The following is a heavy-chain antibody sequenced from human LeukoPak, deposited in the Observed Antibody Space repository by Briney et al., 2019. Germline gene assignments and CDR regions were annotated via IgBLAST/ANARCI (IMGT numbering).Heavy chain of an antibody. CDR2: INPNSGGT. V-gene: IGHV1-2*02. J-gene: IGHJ5*02. D-gene: IGHD3-3*01. CDR3: AREAKQKFWSGYYTPKNWFDP. CDR1: GYTFTGYY. Sequence: ASVKVSCKASGYTFTGYYMHWVRQAPGQGLEWMGWINPNSGGTNYAQKFQGRVAMTRDTSISTVYMELSRLRSDDTAVYYCAREAKQKFWSGYYTPKNWFDPWGQGTLVTVSS.